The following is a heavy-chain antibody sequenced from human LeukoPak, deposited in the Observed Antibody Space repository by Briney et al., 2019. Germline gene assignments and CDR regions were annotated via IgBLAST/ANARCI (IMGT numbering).Heavy chain of an antibody. D-gene: IGHD6-13*01. Sequence: GESLKISCKGSGYSFTSYWIGWVRQMPGKGLEWMGIIYPRDSDTRYSPSFQGQVTISADKSISTAYLHWSSLKASDTAVYYCASGGYGSNWSFGDWGQGTLVTVSS. CDR1: GYSFTSYW. V-gene: IGHV5-51*01. CDR3: ASGGYGSNWSFGD. J-gene: IGHJ4*02. CDR2: IYPRDSDT.